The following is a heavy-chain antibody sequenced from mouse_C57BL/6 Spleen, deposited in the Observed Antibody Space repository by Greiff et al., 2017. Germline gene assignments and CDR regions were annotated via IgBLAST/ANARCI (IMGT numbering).Heavy chain of an antibody. CDR2: IRSKSNNYAT. V-gene: IGHV10-1*01. CDR1: GFSFNTYA. D-gene: IGHD6-1*01. CDR3: VRQGRNAMDY. Sequence: EVKLVESGGGLVQPKGSLKLSCAASGFSFNTYAMNWVRQAPGKGLEWVARIRSKSNNYATYYADSVKDRFTISRDDSESMLYLQMNNLKTEDTAMYYCVRQGRNAMDYWGQGTSVTVSA. J-gene: IGHJ4*01.